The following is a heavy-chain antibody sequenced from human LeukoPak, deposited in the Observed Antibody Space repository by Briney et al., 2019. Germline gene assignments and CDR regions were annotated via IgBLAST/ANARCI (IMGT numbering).Heavy chain of an antibody. CDR3: AADQYYYGSGNQYYYYYGMDV. CDR2: IVVGSGNT. D-gene: IGHD3-10*01. Sequence: GASVKVSCKASGFTFTSSAVQWVRQARGQRLEWIGWIVVGSGNTNYAQKFQERVTITRDMSTSTAYMELSSLRSEDTAVYYCAADQYYYGSGNQYYYYYGMDVWGQGTTVTVSS. V-gene: IGHV1-58*01. CDR1: GFTFTSSA. J-gene: IGHJ6*02.